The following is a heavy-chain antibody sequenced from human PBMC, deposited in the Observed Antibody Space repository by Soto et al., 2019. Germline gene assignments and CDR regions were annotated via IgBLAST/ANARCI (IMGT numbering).Heavy chain of an antibody. CDR3: AMAVSTKTAPIDY. CDR2: ITPRDGTT. Sequence: QVQLVQSGAEVKKPGASVKVSCKASGYTFTTYYLHWLRQARGQGLEWMGIITPRDGTTRYELQFQYRVNMTRDTSTSTVYMELSSLRSEDTAVYYCAMAVSTKTAPIDYWGQGTLVPVSS. CDR1: GYTFTTYY. J-gene: IGHJ4*02. V-gene: IGHV1-46*01. D-gene: IGHD4-17*01.